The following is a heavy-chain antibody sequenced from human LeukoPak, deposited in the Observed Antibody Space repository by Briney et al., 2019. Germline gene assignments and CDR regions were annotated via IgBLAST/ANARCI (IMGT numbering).Heavy chain of an antibody. CDR3: AKAVAGTILSDY. CDR1: GFTFSSYG. V-gene: IGHV3-23*01. D-gene: IGHD6-19*01. Sequence: GGTLRLSCAASGFTFSSYGMSWVRQSPGKGLEWVSPISGSGGSTYYADSVKGRFTISRDNSKNTLYMQMNSLRAEDTAVYYCAKAVAGTILSDYWGQGTLVTVSS. J-gene: IGHJ4*02. CDR2: ISGSGGST.